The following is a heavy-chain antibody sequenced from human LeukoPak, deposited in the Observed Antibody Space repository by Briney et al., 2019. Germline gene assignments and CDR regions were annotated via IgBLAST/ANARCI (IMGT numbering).Heavy chain of an antibody. V-gene: IGHV3-23*01. D-gene: IGHD5-18*01. CDR3: ARGSLWFDY. Sequence: PGGSLRLSCAASGFTFRSYAVTWVRQTPGKGLEWVTAINSGGDRAYYADSVKGRFTISRDNSKNTVYLQMDSLRVEDTAVYYCARGSLWFDYWGQGTLVTVSS. CDR2: INSGGDRA. CDR1: GFTFRSYA. J-gene: IGHJ4*02.